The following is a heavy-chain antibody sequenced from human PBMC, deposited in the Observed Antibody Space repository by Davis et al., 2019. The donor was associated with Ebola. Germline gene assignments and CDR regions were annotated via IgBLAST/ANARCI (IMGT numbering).Heavy chain of an antibody. J-gene: IGHJ6*02. CDR3: AKRLTATTSYYGMHV. Sequence: PGGSLRLSCAASGFAFSSYTMNWVRQAPGKGLEWVSLISGSPETTYYADSVKGRFTISRDNTKNTLYLQLNSLRAEDTAVYYCAKRLTATTSYYGMHVWGQGTTVTVSS. CDR1: GFAFSSYT. D-gene: IGHD1-7*01. CDR2: ISGSPETT. V-gene: IGHV3-23*01.